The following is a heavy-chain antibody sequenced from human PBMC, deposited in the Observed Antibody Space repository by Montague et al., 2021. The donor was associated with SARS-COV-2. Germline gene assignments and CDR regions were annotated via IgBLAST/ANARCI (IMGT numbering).Heavy chain of an antibody. CDR1: GGSFSSGDSY. CDR2: LHYAGSA. CDR3: VATYNGNWYYFDY. J-gene: IGHJ4*02. Sequence: SETLSLTCSVSGGSFSSGDSYWGWLRQAPGKGLEWIGDLHYAGSAYYNPSLRSRVTISADTSKKQFSLKLNSVTAADTAVYYCVATYNGNWYYFDYWGQGTLVTVSS. V-gene: IGHV4-39*01. D-gene: IGHD6-13*01.